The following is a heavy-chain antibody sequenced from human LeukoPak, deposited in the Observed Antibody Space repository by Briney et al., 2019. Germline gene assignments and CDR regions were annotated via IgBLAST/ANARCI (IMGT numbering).Heavy chain of an antibody. J-gene: IGHJ6*02. Sequence: ASVKVSCKASGYTFTSYGISWVRQAPGQGLEWMGWISAYNGNTNYAQKLQGRVTMTTDTSTSTAYMELRSLRSDDTAVYYCARVGYCSGGSCYLYYYYYGMDVWGQGTTVTVSS. CDR2: ISAYNGNT. CDR1: GYTFTSYG. V-gene: IGHV1-18*01. D-gene: IGHD2-15*01. CDR3: ARVGYCSGGSCYLYYYYYGMDV.